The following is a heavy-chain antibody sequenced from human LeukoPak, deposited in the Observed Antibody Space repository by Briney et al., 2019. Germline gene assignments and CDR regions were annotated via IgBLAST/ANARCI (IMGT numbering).Heavy chain of an antibody. Sequence: SETLSLTCTVSGGSISDYYWSWIRQPPGKGLEWVGEINHSGGTNYNPSLKSRVTISVDTSKNQFSLKLNSVTAADTAVYYCARAPTRDGYNSDYWGQGTLVTVSS. CDR2: INHSGGT. J-gene: IGHJ4*02. CDR1: GGSISDYY. CDR3: ARAPTRDGYNSDY. V-gene: IGHV4-34*01. D-gene: IGHD5-24*01.